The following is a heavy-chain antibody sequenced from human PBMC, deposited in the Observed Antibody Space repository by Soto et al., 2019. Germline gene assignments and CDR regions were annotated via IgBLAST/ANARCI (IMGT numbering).Heavy chain of an antibody. Sequence: QVQLVQSGAEVKKPGSSVKVSCKASGGTFSSYAISWVRQAPGQGLEWMGGIIPIFGTANYAQKCQGRVTITADESTSTAYMELSSRRSEDTAVYYCARARDIVVVVAATRPYYYGMDVWGQGTTVTVSS. J-gene: IGHJ6*02. CDR3: ARARDIVVVVAATRPYYYGMDV. D-gene: IGHD2-15*01. CDR1: GGTFSSYA. CDR2: IIPIFGTA. V-gene: IGHV1-69*12.